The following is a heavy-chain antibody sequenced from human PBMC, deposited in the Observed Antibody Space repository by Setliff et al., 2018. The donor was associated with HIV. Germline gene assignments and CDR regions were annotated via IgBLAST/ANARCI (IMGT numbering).Heavy chain of an antibody. CDR2: ISAYNGNT. V-gene: IGHV1-18*01. D-gene: IGHD4-17*01. CDR1: GYTFTSYG. CDR3: ARSVHSLYGDYATYFDP. Sequence: ASVKVSCKASGYTFTSYGISWVRQAPGQGLEWMGWISAYNGNTNYAQKLQGRVTMTTDTSTSTAYMELRSLTSEDTAVYYCARSVHSLYGDYATYFDPWGQGTQVTVSS. J-gene: IGHJ5*02.